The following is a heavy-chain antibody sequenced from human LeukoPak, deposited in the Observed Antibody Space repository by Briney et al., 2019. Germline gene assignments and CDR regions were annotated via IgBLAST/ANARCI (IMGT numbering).Heavy chain of an antibody. CDR3: ARVAGGDAFDI. Sequence: SETLSLTCTVSGGSISSYYWSWIRQPPGKGLEWIGYIYYSGSTNYNPSLKSRVTISVDTSKNQFSLKLSSVTAADTAVYYCARVAGGDAFDIWGQGTMGTVSS. J-gene: IGHJ3*02. V-gene: IGHV4-59*01. CDR1: GGSISSYY. D-gene: IGHD3-16*01. CDR2: IYYSGST.